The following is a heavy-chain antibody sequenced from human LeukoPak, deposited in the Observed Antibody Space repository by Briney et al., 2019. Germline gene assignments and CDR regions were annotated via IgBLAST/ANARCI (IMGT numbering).Heavy chain of an antibody. Sequence: SETLSLTCAVYGGSFSGYYWSWIRQPPGKGLEWIGEINNSGSTNYNPSLKRRVTISVDTSKNQFSLKLSSVTAADTAVYYCARVNYDFWSGYYVGHYFDYWGQGTLVTVSS. CDR1: GGSFSGYY. CDR2: INNSGST. CDR3: ARVNYDFWSGYYVGHYFDY. D-gene: IGHD3-3*01. J-gene: IGHJ4*02. V-gene: IGHV4-34*01.